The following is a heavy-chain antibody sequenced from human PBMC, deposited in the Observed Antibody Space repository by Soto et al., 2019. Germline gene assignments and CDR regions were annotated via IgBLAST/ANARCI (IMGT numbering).Heavy chain of an antibody. CDR1: GDIWRIYA. D-gene: IGHD4-4*01. CDR2: IHPGKGNT. J-gene: IGHJ4*02. Sequence: EASGKGDVSASGDIWRIYAIRWGSQAAEQRLEWMGWIHPGKGNTEYSQNFQGRVTITRDTSASLAYMELSSLGSEDTAVYFCARSEVIPEGCDYCGQGTLVTVSS. V-gene: IGHV1-3*01. CDR3: ARSEVIPEGCDY.